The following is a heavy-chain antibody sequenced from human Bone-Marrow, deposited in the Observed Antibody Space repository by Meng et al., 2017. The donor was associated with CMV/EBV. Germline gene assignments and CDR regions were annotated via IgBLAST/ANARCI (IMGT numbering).Heavy chain of an antibody. CDR2: ISWNSGSI. J-gene: IGHJ4*02. V-gene: IGHV3-9*01. CDR3: ARVGGAFDY. CDR1: GFTFDDYA. Sequence: SLKISCAASGFTFDDYAMHWVRQAPGKGLEWVSGISWNSGSIGYADSVKGRFTISRDNAKNSLYLQMNSLRAEDTAVYYCARVGGAFDYWGQGTLVTVSS. D-gene: IGHD3-16*01.